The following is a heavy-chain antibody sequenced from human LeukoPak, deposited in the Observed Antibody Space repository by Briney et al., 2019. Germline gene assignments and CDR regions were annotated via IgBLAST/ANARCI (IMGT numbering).Heavy chain of an antibody. Sequence: PGRSLRLSCAASGFTFSSYGMHWVRQAPGKGLEWVAVIWYDGSNKYYADSVKGRFTISRDNSKNTLYLQMDSLRAEDTAVYYCAREGGSSRNFDYWGQGTLVTVSS. J-gene: IGHJ4*02. D-gene: IGHD6-13*01. V-gene: IGHV3-33*01. CDR2: IWYDGSNK. CDR3: AREGGSSRNFDY. CDR1: GFTFSSYG.